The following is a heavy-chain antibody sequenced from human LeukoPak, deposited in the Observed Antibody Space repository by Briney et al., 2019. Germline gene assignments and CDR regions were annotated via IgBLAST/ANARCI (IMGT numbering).Heavy chain of an antibody. CDR1: GFTFGSYA. J-gene: IGHJ6*03. Sequence: GGSLRLSCAASGFTFGSYAMSWVRQAPGRGLEWVSGIRDSGAGTYYADSVKGRFTISRDNSKSTLYLQMNSLRAEDTAVYYCANRGVGYYYMDVWGKGTTVTVSS. CDR2: IRDSGAGT. CDR3: ANRGVGYYYMDV. D-gene: IGHD3-10*01. V-gene: IGHV3-23*01.